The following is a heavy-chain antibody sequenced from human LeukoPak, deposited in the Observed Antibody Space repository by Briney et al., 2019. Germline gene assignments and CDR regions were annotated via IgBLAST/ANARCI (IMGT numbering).Heavy chain of an antibody. CDR1: GFSFSSYW. CDR3: ARDPNGDYVGAFDF. D-gene: IGHD4-17*01. J-gene: IGHJ3*01. Sequence: GGSLRLSCAASGFSFSSYWMHWVRQAPGKGLVWVAHINTDGSNTKYADSVKSRFTISRDNTKNTLYLQMNSLRAEDTAIYYCARDPNGDYVGAFDFWGQGTMVTVSS. V-gene: IGHV3-74*03. CDR2: INTDGSNT.